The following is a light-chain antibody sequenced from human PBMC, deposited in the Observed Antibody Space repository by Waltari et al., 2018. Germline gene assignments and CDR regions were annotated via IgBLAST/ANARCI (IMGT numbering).Light chain of an antibody. V-gene: IGLV1-47*01. CDR2: KNN. CDR3: GVWDDTLRFV. CDR1: GSNIGSNY. J-gene: IGLJ2*01. Sequence: QSVLTQPPSASGTPGQRVTISCSGSGSNIGSNYVYWYQHLPGMAPKLLVYKNNQRPSGVPDRFSSSKSGTSASLAISGRRSEDEAEYYCGVWDDTLRFVFGGGTRLTVL.